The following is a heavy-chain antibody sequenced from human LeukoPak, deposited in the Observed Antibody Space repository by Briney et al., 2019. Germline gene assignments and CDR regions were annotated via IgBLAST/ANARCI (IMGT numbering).Heavy chain of an antibody. CDR1: GFTFSSYA. J-gene: IGHJ4*02. V-gene: IGHV3-33*06. Sequence: PGGSLRLSCAASGFTFSSYAMSWVRQAPGKGLEGVAVIWYDGSNKYYADSVKGRFTISGDNSKNTLYLQMNSLRAEDTAVYYCAKDRTPGWYFDYWGQGTLVTVSS. CDR2: IWYDGSNK. D-gene: IGHD3-9*01. CDR3: AKDRTPGWYFDY.